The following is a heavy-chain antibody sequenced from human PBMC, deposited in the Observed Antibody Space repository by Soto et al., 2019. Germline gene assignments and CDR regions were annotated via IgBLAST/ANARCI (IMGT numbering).Heavy chain of an antibody. J-gene: IGHJ6*02. D-gene: IGHD1-26*01. V-gene: IGHV4-31*03. CDR2: IYYSGST. CDR1: GGSISSGGYY. Sequence: QVQLQESGPGLVKPSQTLSLTCTVSGGSISSGGYYWSWIRQHPGKGLEWIGYIYYSGSTYYNPSLKSRVTISVDTSKNQFPLKLSSVTAADTGVYYCARGATVYYYGMDVWGQGTTVTVSS. CDR3: ARGATVYYYGMDV.